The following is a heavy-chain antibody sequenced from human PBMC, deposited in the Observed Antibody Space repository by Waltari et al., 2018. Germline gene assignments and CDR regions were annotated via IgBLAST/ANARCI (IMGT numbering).Heavy chain of an antibody. CDR2: INRDGTTT. J-gene: IGHJ4*02. Sequence: EVQLVESGGGLVQPGGSWRLPCAASAFTFGAYEMNWVRQAPGKGLEWVSYINRDGTTTDYADSMQGRFTISRDNAKTSLYLQMSSLRAEDTAIYYCSREATTSGFDYWGQGILVTVSS. D-gene: IGHD1-26*01. CDR1: AFTFGAYE. CDR3: SREATTSGFDY. V-gene: IGHV3-48*03.